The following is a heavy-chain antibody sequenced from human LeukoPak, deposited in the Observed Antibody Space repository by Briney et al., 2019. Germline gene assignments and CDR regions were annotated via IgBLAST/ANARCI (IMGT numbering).Heavy chain of an antibody. D-gene: IGHD3-22*01. CDR2: IKEDGIKK. J-gene: IGHJ4*02. CDR1: GFTFSRHW. V-gene: IGHV3-7*03. CDR3: ATPLDYYDSSGYHQGGD. Sequence: GGSLRLSCAASGFTFSRHWMTWVRQAPGKGLEWVANIKEDGIKKNYVDSVKGRFTISRDNAKNSLYLQMNSLRAEDTAVYSCATPLDYYDSSGYHQGGDWGQGTLVTVSS.